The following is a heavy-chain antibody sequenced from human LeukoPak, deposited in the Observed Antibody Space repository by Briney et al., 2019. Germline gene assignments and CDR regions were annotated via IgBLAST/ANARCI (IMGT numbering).Heavy chain of an antibody. D-gene: IGHD3-10*01. Sequence: GGSLRLSCEASGFTFSAYAMSWFRQAPGKGLEWVSAISGSGGSTYYADSVKGRFTISRDNSKNTLYLQMNSLRAEDTAVYYCANSARGYFDYWGQGTLVTVSS. CDR3: ANSARGYFDY. CDR1: GFTFSAYA. J-gene: IGHJ4*02. V-gene: IGHV3-23*01. CDR2: ISGSGGST.